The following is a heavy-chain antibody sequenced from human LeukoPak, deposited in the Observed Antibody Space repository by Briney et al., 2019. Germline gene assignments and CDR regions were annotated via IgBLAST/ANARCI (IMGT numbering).Heavy chain of an antibody. Sequence: GGSLRLSCAASGFTFSSSWMSWVRQAPGKGLEWVAHIKQDGSEKYYVDSVKGRFTISRDNSKNTLYLQMNGLRAEDTAVYYCASGGVLWFGELLTYYHGMDVWGQGTTVTVSS. CDR3: ASGGVLWFGELLTYYHGMDV. V-gene: IGHV3-7*02. J-gene: IGHJ6*02. CDR1: GFTFSSSW. CDR2: IKQDGSEK. D-gene: IGHD3-10*01.